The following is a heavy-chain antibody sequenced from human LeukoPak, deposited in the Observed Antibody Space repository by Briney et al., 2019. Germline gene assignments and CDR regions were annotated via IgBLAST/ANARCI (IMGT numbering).Heavy chain of an antibody. CDR3: ARVRGYDILTGYYSPYFDY. V-gene: IGHV3-7*01. D-gene: IGHD3-9*01. CDR2: IKQDGSEK. J-gene: IGHJ4*02. CDR1: GFTFSSYW. Sequence: GGSLRLSCAASGFTFSSYWMSWVRQAPGKGLEWVANIKQDGSEKYYVDSVKGRFTISRDNAKNSLYLQMNSLRAEDTAVYYCARVRGYDILTGYYSPYFDYWGQGTLVTVS.